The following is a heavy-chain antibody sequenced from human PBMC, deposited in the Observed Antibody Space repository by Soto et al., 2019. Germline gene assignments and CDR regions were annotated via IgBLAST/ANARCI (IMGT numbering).Heavy chain of an antibody. J-gene: IGHJ3*02. V-gene: IGHV1-3*01. CDR3: ARVVGGRDDAFDI. D-gene: IGHD3-16*01. CDR2: INAGNGNT. Sequence: QVPLVQSGAEVKKPGASVKVSCKASGYTFTSYAMHWVRQAPGQRLEWMGWINAGNGNTKYSQKFQGRVTITRDTSASTAYMEVSSLRSEDTAVYYGARVVGGRDDAFDIWGQGTMVTVSS. CDR1: GYTFTSYA.